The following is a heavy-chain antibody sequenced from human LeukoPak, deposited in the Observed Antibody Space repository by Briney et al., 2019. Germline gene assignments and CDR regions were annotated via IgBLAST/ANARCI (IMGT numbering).Heavy chain of an antibody. Sequence: GGSLRLSCAASGFSFNIYTMNWVRQAPGKGLEWVSSISSSGSYISQADSLKGRFTISRDNAQNSLYLQMNSLRAEDTAVYYCARGALYDSSGNRYFQPWGQGTLVTVSS. J-gene: IGHJ1*01. D-gene: IGHD3-22*01. CDR1: GFSFNIYT. CDR2: ISSSGSYI. CDR3: ARGALYDSSGNRYFQP. V-gene: IGHV3-21*01.